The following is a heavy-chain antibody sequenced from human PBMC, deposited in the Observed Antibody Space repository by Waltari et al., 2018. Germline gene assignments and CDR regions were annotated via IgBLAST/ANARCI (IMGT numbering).Heavy chain of an antibody. Sequence: QVQLQESGPGLVKPSETLSLTCAVSGYSISSGYYWGWIRQPPGKGLEWIGSIYHSGSTYYNPSLKSRVTISVETSKNQFSLKLSSVTAADTAVYYCARMTTVTSRQDYWGQGTLVTVSS. CDR2: IYHSGST. CDR1: GYSISSGYY. J-gene: IGHJ4*02. D-gene: IGHD4-17*01. CDR3: ARMTTVTSRQDY. V-gene: IGHV4-38-2*01.